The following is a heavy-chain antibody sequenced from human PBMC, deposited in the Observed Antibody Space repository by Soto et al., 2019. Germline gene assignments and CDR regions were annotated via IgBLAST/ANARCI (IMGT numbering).Heavy chain of an antibody. J-gene: IGHJ6*02. V-gene: IGHV3-48*02. CDR3: ARLYYDYV. CDR2: IDYSSDTI. D-gene: IGHD3-3*01. Sequence: EMHLEESGGGLVQPGGSLRLSCVASGFTFGNHSMNWVRQAPGKGLEWIAYIDYSSDTIYYADSVKGRFTISRDNAKNSLSLQMNGLRDEDTAGYYCARLYYDYVWGQGTTVTVSS. CDR1: GFTFGNHS.